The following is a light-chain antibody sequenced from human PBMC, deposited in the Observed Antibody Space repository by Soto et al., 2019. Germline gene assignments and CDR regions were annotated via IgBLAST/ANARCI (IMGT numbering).Light chain of an antibody. V-gene: IGKV3-20*01. CDR3: QQYGSSGT. Sequence: EIVLTQSPATLSLSPGERATLSCRASQSVSNNYLAWYQQKPGQAPRILIYGASNRATGIPDRFSGSGSGTDFTLTISRLEPEDFAVYYCQQYGSSGTFGQGTKVDIK. CDR2: GAS. CDR1: QSVSNNY. J-gene: IGKJ1*01.